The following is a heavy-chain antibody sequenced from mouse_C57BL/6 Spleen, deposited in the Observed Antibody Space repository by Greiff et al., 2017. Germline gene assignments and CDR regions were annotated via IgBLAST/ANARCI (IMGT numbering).Heavy chain of an antibody. Sequence: VMLVESGPELVRPGVSVKISCKGSGYTFGGCAMHWVKQSHAKSLEWIWFGSTYDGDASYNQKFKDKATRTVEKYDSTADMELDRRTSEDSAGYYCARFGSYWGKGTLVTVYA. CDR1: GYTFGGCA. D-gene: IGHD2-2*01. CDR2: GSTYDGDA. CDR3: ARFGSY. V-gene: IGHV1-67*01. J-gene: IGHJ3*01.